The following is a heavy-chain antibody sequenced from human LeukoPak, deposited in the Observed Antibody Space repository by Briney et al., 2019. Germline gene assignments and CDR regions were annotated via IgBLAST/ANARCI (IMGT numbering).Heavy chain of an antibody. V-gene: IGHV3-23*01. CDR2: ISGNGGST. CDR1: GLXFSSYA. CDR3: AKDRGRYFDWLYDF. Sequence: GGSLRLSCAASGLXFSSYAITWVRQAPGKGLEWVSGISGNGGSTYYADSVKGRFTISRDNSKNTLYLLMNSLRAEDTAAYYCAKDRGRYFDWLYDFWGQGTLVTVSS. J-gene: IGHJ4*02. D-gene: IGHD3-9*01.